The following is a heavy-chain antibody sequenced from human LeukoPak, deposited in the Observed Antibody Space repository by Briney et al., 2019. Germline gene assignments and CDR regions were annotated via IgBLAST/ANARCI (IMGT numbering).Heavy chain of an antibody. D-gene: IGHD2-15*01. J-gene: IGHJ4*02. Sequence: GASVKVSCKASGDTFNTAAISWVRQAPGQGLEWMGRIIPRLDMVNYAPKFQDRVTFTADKSTTTAYMDLSRLTSEDTAVYYCMRVLRYCPSGSCSDSWGQGTLVSVSS. CDR1: GDTFNTAA. CDR3: MRVLRYCPSGSCSDS. V-gene: IGHV1-69*04. CDR2: IIPRLDMV.